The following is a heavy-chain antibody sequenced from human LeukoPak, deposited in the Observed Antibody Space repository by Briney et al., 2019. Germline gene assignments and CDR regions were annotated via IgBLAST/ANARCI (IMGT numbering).Heavy chain of an antibody. CDR3: ARDHNWNYQDY. Sequence: PGGSLRLSCAASGFTFSSYAMHWVRQAPGKGLEWVAVTSYEGSNKYYADSAKGRFTISRDNSKNTLYLQMNSLRAEDTAVYYCARDHNWNYQDYWGRGTLVTVSS. J-gene: IGHJ4*02. D-gene: IGHD1-7*01. CDR2: TSYEGSNK. CDR1: GFTFSSYA. V-gene: IGHV3-30-3*01.